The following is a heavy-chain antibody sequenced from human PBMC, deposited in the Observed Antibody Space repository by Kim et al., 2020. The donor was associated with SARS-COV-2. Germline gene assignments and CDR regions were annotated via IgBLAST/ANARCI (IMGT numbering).Heavy chain of an antibody. CDR3: ARGGGEDAFDI. CDR1: GYTFTSYA. V-gene: IGHV1-3*01. J-gene: IGHJ3*02. CDR2: INAGNGNR. D-gene: IGHD2-21*01. Sequence: ASVKVSCKASGYTFTSYAMHWVRQAPGQRLEWMGWINAGNGNRKYSQKFQGRVTITRDTSASTAYMELSSLRSEDTAVYYCARGGGEDAFDIWGQGTMVTVSS.